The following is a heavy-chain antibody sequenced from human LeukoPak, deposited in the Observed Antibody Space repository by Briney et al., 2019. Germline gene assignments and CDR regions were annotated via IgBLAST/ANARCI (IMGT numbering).Heavy chain of an antibody. CDR2: ISYDGSNK. Sequence: GGSLRLSRAASGFTFSSYGMHWVRQAPGKGLEWVAVISYDGSNKYYADSVKGRFTISRDNSKNTLYLQMDSLRPEDTAVYYCAKGQLGIQSSKWFDPWGQGTLVTVSS. D-gene: IGHD6-13*01. V-gene: IGHV3-30*18. CDR3: AKGQLGIQSSKWFDP. J-gene: IGHJ5*02. CDR1: GFTFSSYG.